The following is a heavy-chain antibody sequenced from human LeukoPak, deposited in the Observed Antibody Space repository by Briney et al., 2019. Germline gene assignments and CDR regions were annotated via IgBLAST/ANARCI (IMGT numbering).Heavy chain of an antibody. Sequence: ASVTVSCKASGYTFTSYYMHWVRQAPGQGPEWMGIINPSGGSTSYAQKFQGRVTMTRDTSTSTVYMELSSLRSEDTAVYYCAREIYDYGSGRNNNWFDPWGQGTLVTVSS. J-gene: IGHJ5*02. CDR3: AREIYDYGSGRNNNWFDP. CDR2: INPSGGST. V-gene: IGHV1-46*01. CDR1: GYTFTSYY. D-gene: IGHD3-10*01.